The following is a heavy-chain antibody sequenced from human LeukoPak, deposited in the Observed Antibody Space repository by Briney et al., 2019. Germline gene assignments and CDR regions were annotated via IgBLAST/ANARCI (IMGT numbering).Heavy chain of an antibody. CDR1: GGSISSNSYY. CDR2: IYTSGSI. D-gene: IGHD2-2*01. J-gene: IGHJ6*03. V-gene: IGHV4-61*02. Sequence: SETLSLTCTVSGGSISSNSYYWSWIRQPAGKGLEWIGRIYTSGSINYNPSLKSRVTISVDTSKSQFSLRLSSVTAADTAVYYCASARSGSTGRYYYYYMDAWGKGTTVTVSS. CDR3: ASARSGSTGRYYYYYMDA.